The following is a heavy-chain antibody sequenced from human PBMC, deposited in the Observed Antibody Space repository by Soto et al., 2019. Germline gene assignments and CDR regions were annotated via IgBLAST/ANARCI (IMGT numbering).Heavy chain of an antibody. CDR3: SYAGGP. J-gene: IGHJ4*03. V-gene: IGHV1-8*01. Sequence: QVQLVQSGTEVREPGASVKVSCKASGHSFSKYDISLVRQAPGQGLGWMGWINPNSGETGFAQRFQGRIIMTRNHSINPVYLAVRSLRSGDTGVRYCSYAGGPWGQGNLGNVSS. D-gene: IGHD3-16*01. CDR1: GHSFSKYD. CDR2: INPNSGET.